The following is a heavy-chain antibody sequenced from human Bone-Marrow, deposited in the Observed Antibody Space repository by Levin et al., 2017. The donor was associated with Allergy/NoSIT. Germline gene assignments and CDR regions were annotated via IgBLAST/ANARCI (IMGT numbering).Heavy chain of an antibody. CDR2: LDGSSGKT. J-gene: IGHJ6*03. CDR1: GFIFADYA. CDR3: AKAGTTVMLDYSYLDV. V-gene: IGHV3-23*01. Sequence: GESLKISCTISGFIFADYAMNWVRQAPGRGLEWVSSLDGSSGKTHYADVVKGRFTISREYSKNTLFLQMNSLRVEDTALYYCAKAGTTVMLDYSYLDVWGEGTAVTVSS. D-gene: IGHD4-17*01.